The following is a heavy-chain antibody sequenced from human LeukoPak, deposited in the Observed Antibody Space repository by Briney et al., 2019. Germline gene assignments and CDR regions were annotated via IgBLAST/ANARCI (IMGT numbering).Heavy chain of an antibody. CDR3: ARKLAL. Sequence: GGSLRLSCAASGFSFSSYGVNWVRQAPGQGLEWVSYIDPTGRSVYYADSVKGRFTVSRDNANHSVFLQMNSLRDDDTAVYFCARKLALWGQGTLVTVSS. J-gene: IGHJ4*02. CDR2: IDPTGRSV. CDR1: GFSFSSYG. V-gene: IGHV3-48*02.